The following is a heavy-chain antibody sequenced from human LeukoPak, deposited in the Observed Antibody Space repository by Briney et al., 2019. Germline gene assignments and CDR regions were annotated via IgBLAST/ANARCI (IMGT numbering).Heavy chain of an antibody. CDR1: GFTFSSYN. V-gene: IGHV3-48*04. Sequence: PGGSLRLSCAASGFTFSSYNMNWVRQAPGKGLEWVSYISTSTGTIYYADSVKGRFTISRDNAKNSLYLQMNSLRAEDTAVYYCARVPCSYSSGWFPSFDYWGQGTLVTVSS. CDR3: ARVPCSYSSGWFPSFDY. CDR2: ISTSTGTI. D-gene: IGHD6-19*01. J-gene: IGHJ4*02.